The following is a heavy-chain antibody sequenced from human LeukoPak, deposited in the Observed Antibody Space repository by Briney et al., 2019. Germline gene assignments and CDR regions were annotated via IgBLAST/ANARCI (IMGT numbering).Heavy chain of an antibody. CDR2: IKQDGSEK. J-gene: IGHJ3*02. D-gene: IGHD6-13*01. CDR3: ARDRSSWYAGAFDI. CDR1: GFTFSSYA. Sequence: HPGGSLRLSCAASGFTFSSYAMSWVRQAPGKGLEWVANIKQDGSEKYYVDSVKGRFTISRDNAKNSLYLQMNSLRAEDTAVYYCARDRSSWYAGAFDIWGQGTMVTVPS. V-gene: IGHV3-7*01.